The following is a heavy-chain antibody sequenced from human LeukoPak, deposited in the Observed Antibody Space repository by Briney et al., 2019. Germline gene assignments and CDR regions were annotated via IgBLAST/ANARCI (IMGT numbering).Heavy chain of an antibody. CDR2: ISGSGGST. D-gene: IGHD2-21*02. Sequence: GGSLRLSCAASGFTFSSYAMSWVRQAPGKGLEWVSAISGSGGSTYYADSVKGRFTISRDNSKNTLYLQMNSLRAEDTAVYYCAKSSEMVCGGDCYSPDAFDIWGQGTMVTVSS. J-gene: IGHJ3*02. CDR3: AKSSEMVCGGDCYSPDAFDI. V-gene: IGHV3-23*01. CDR1: GFTFSSYA.